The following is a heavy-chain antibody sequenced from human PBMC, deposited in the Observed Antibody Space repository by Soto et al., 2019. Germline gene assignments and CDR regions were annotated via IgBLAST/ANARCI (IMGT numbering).Heavy chain of an antibody. D-gene: IGHD6-6*01. CDR1: GGSISSGGYY. CDR2: IYYSGST. Sequence: QVQLQESGPGLVKPSQTLSLTCTVSGGSISSGGYYWSWIRQHPGKGLEWIGYIYYSGSTYYNPSPKRRVTISVDTSKNQFSLELSSVTAADTAVYYCARAEAARPGGYGMDVWGQGTTVTVSS. V-gene: IGHV4-31*03. J-gene: IGHJ6*02. CDR3: ARAEAARPGGYGMDV.